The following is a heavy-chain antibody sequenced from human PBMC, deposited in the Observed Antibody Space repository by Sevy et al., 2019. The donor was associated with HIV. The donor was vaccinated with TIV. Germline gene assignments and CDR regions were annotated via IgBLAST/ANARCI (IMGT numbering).Heavy chain of an antibody. J-gene: IGHJ3*02. D-gene: IGHD2-15*01. CDR3: ARSLGYCSGGSCYGPKEKTNDAFDI. CDR1: GFTVSSNY. CDR2: IYSGGST. V-gene: IGHV3-53*01. Sequence: GGSLRLSCAASGFTVSSNYMSWVRQAPGKGLEWVSVIYSGGSTYYADSVKGRFTISRDNSKNTLYLQMNSLRAEDTAGYYCARSLGYCSGGSCYGPKEKTNDAFDIWGQGTMVTVSS.